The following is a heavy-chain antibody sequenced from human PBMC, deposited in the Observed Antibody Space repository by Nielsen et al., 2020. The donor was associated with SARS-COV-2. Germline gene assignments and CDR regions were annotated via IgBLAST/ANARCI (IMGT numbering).Heavy chain of an antibody. CDR1: GGSISSSSYY. CDR2: IYYSGST. CDR3: ARLRCGGDCYEYYFDY. Sequence: SETLSLTCTVSGGSISSSSYYWSWIRQPPGKGLEWIGYIYYSGSTNYNPSLKSRVTISVDTSKNQFSLKLSSVTAADTAVYYCARLRCGGDCYEYYFDYWGQGTLVTVSS. J-gene: IGHJ4*02. V-gene: IGHV4-61*01. D-gene: IGHD2-21*02.